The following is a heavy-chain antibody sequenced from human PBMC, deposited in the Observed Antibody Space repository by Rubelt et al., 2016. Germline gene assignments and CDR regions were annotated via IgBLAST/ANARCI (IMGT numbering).Heavy chain of an antibody. J-gene: IGHJ5*02. Sequence: VRLQQWGAGLLKPSETLSFTCAVYGGSFSGYYWSWIRQPPGKGLEWVSAISGSGGSTYYADSVKGRFTLSRDNSKNTLYLQMNSLRAEDTAVYYCAASSGWYLNPFDPWGQGTLVTVSS. D-gene: IGHD6-19*01. CDR3: AASSGWYLNPFDP. CDR2: ISGSGGST. CDR1: GGSFSGYY. V-gene: IGHV3-23*01.